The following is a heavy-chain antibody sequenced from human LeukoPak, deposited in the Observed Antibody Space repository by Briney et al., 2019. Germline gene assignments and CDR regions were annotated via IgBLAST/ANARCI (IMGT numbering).Heavy chain of an antibody. J-gene: IGHJ4*02. CDR3: ARPCCSGGSCYSNPNNYFDY. CDR2: ISGSGGST. V-gene: IGHV3-23*01. Sequence: GGSLRLSCAASGLTFSSYAMSWVRQAPGKGLEWVAAISGSGGSTYYADSVKGRFTISRDNSKNTLYLQMNSLRAEDTAVYYCARPCCSGGSCYSNPNNYFDYWGQATLVTVSS. D-gene: IGHD2-15*01. CDR1: GLTFSSYA.